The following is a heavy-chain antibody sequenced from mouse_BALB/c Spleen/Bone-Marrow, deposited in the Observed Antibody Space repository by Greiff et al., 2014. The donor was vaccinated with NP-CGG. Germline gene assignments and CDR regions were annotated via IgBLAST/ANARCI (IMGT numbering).Heavy chain of an antibody. CDR3: ARRDGSYFDY. CDR2: INPGSGGT. V-gene: IGHV1-54*01. Sequence: VQLQQSGAELVRPGTSVKVSCKASGYAFTNYLIEWVKQRPGQGLEWIGMINPGSGGTNYNEKFKGKATLTADKSSSTAYMQLISLTSDDSAVYFCARRDGSYFDYWGQGTTLTVSS. D-gene: IGHD3-3*01. J-gene: IGHJ2*01. CDR1: GYAFTNYL.